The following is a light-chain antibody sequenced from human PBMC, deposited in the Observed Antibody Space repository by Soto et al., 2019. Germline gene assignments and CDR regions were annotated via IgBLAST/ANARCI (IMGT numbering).Light chain of an antibody. CDR3: QQYHTSRST. CDR2: GAS. CDR1: QSVSSGY. J-gene: IGKJ3*01. Sequence: EIVLTQSPGTLSLSPGERATLSCRASQSVSSGYLAWYQQKPGQAPRLLIYGASNRATGIPDRFSGSGSGTDFTLTISRLEPEDFAVYYCQQYHTSRSTFGPGTKVDIK. V-gene: IGKV3-20*01.